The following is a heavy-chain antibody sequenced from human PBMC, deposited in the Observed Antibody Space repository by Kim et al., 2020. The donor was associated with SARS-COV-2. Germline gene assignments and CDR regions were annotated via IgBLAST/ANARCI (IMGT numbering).Heavy chain of an antibody. CDR2: IYYSGST. V-gene: IGHV4-59*08. J-gene: IGHJ6*03. CDR3: ARGFWSGYSYYYYMYV. Sequence: SETLSLTCTVSGGSISSYYWSWIRQPPGKGLEWSGYIYYSGSTNYNPSLKSRVTISLDTSKNQFSLKLSAVTAAYTAVYYCARGFWSGYSYYYYMYVWGKGTTVTVSS. CDR1: GGSISSYY. D-gene: IGHD3-3*01.